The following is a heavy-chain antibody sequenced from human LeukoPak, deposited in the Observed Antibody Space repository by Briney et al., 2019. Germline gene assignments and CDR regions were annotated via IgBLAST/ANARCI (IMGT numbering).Heavy chain of an antibody. J-gene: IGHJ4*02. Sequence: SVKVSCKASGYTFTTDYIHWVRQAPGQGLEWMGRIIPILDIANYTQKFQGRVTITADESTTTAYMEVSSLRSEDTAVYYCAILGPLDSSGQGTLISVS. CDR2: IIPILDIA. CDR1: GYTFTTDY. CDR3: AILGPLDS. V-gene: IGHV1-69*02.